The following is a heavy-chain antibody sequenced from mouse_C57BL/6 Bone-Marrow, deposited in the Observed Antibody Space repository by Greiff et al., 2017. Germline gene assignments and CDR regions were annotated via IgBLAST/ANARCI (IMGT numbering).Heavy chain of an antibody. D-gene: IGHD2-2*01. J-gene: IGHJ1*03. V-gene: IGHV1-26*01. CDR2: INPNNGGT. Sequence: VQLQQSGPELVKPGASVKISCKASGYTFTDYYMNWVKQSHGKSLEWIGDINPNNGGTSYNQKFKGKATLTVDKSSSTAYMELRSLTSEDSAVYDCGGGRSTMVTMWYFDVWGTGTTVTDCS. CDR3: GGGRSTMVTMWYFDV. CDR1: GYTFTDYY.